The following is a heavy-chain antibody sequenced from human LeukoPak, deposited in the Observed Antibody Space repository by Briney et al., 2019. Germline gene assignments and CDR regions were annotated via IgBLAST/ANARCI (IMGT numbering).Heavy chain of an antibody. V-gene: IGHV3-21*01. CDR1: GFTFSSYS. D-gene: IGHD4-17*01. Sequence: PGGSLILSCAASGFTFSSYSMNWVRQAPGKGLEWVSSISSSSSYIYYADSVKGRFTISRDNAKNSLYLQMNSLRAEDTAVYYCARDRMDYEADYWGQGTLVTVSS. CDR3: ARDRMDYEADY. CDR2: ISSSSSYI. J-gene: IGHJ4*02.